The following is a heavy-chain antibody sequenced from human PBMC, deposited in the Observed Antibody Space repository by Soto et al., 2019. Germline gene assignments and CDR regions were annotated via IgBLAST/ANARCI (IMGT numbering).Heavy chain of an antibody. CDR2: VFHSGDT. J-gene: IGHJ6*02. CDR3: ARGTLEQGYYYYGMDV. Sequence: SETLSLTCVVSGGSISGRNWWSWVRQAPGKGLEWIGEVFHSGDTTYTPSLRSRVTISVDTSKNQFSLKLSSVTAADTAVYYCARGTLEQGYYYYGMDVWGQGTTVTVSS. V-gene: IGHV4-4*02. D-gene: IGHD1-1*01. CDR1: GGSISGRNW.